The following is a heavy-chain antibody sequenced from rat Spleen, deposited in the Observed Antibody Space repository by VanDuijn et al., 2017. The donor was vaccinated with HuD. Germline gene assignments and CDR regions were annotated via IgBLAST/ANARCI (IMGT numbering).Heavy chain of an antibody. CDR2: ISYDGSST. D-gene: IGHD1-11*01. CDR1: GFTFSDYN. V-gene: IGHV5-7*01. Sequence: EVQLVESGGGLVQPGRSLKLSCAASGFTFSDYNMAWVRQAPKKGLEWVATISYDGSSTYYRDSVKGRFTVSRDNAENTVYLQMNSLRSEDTATYYCAKDRDYGPDYWGQGVMVTVSS. J-gene: IGHJ2*01. CDR3: AKDRDYGPDY.